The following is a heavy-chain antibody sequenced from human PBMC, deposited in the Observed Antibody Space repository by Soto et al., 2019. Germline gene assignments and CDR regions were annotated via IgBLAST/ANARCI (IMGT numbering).Heavy chain of an antibody. CDR2: IIPIFGTA. V-gene: IGHV1-69*01. Sequence: QVQLVQSGAEVKKPGSSVKVSCKASGGTFSSYAISWVRQAPGQGLEWMGGIIPIFGTANYAQKFQGRVTITADESMTTAYMELSSLRSEDTAVYYCASRITMVRGGEYYYGMDVWGQGTTVTVSS. D-gene: IGHD3-10*01. CDR3: ASRITMVRGGEYYYGMDV. J-gene: IGHJ6*02. CDR1: GGTFSSYA.